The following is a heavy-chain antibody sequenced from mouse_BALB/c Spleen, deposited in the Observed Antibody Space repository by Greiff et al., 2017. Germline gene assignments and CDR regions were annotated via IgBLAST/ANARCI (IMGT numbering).Heavy chain of an antibody. J-gene: IGHJ2*01. CDR2: ISYSGST. Sequence: EVQLQESGPGLVKPSQSLSLTCTVTGYSITSDYAWIWIRQFPGNKLEWMGYISYSGSTSYNPSLKSRISITRDTSKNQFFLQLNSVTTEDTATYYCARTYNYGSSYFDYWGKGTTLTVSS. D-gene: IGHD1-1*01. CDR1: GYSITSDYA. V-gene: IGHV3-2*02. CDR3: ARTYNYGSSYFDY.